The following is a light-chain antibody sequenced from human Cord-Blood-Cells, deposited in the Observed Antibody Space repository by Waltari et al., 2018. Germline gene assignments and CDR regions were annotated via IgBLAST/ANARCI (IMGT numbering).Light chain of an antibody. J-gene: IGKJ3*01. CDR3: QQRSNWPLFT. CDR2: DAS. Sequence: EIVLPQSPATLSSSPGERATISCRASQSVSSYLAWYQQKPGQAPRLLIYDASNRATGIPARFSGSGSGTDFTLTISSLEPEDFAVYYCQQRSNWPLFTFGPGTKVDIK. CDR1: QSVSSY. V-gene: IGKV3-11*01.